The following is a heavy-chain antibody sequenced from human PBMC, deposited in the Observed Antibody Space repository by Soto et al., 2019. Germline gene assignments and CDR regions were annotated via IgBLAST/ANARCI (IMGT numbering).Heavy chain of an antibody. V-gene: IGHV4-59*01. CDR3: ARDDTTGLFDF. CDR1: TGSMRTYY. J-gene: IGHJ4*02. D-gene: IGHD4-17*01. CDR2: ISHTGRT. Sequence: ASETLSLTCSVSTGSMRTYYRTWIRQSPGKGLEWIGQISHTGRTKYNPSLESRVTISVDTSRKQFSLKLTSVTAADTALYYCARDDTTGLFDFWGQGTLVTVSS.